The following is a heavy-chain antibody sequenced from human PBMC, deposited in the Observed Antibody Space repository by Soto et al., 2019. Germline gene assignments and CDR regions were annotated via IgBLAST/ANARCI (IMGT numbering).Heavy chain of an antibody. CDR2: IDTSSTKI. Sequence: QVQLVESGGDLVKRGGSLRLSCAASGYTFSDYYMSWIRQAPGKGLEWISYIDTSSTKIYYADSVQGRFTISRDNAKNSLYLAMNSLRDEDTAVYYCASHYEMWSGYLSPVDYWGQGTLVTVSS. CDR3: ASHYEMWSGYLSPVDY. D-gene: IGHD3-3*01. V-gene: IGHV3-11*01. CDR1: GYTFSDYY. J-gene: IGHJ4*02.